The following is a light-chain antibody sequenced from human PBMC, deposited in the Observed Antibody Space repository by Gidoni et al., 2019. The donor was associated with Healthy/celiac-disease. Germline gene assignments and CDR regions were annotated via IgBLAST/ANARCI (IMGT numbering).Light chain of an antibody. V-gene: IGKV2-28*01. CDR2: LGS. CDR1: QSLLHSNGYNY. CDR3: KQAIQPAT. J-gene: IGKJ1*01. Sequence: DIVMTQSPLSLPVTPGEPASISCRSSQSLLHSNGYNYLDWYLQKPGQSPLLLFFLGSNRAAGVHGRFSGSGAGTDFTLKISRVEDEDVGVYCCKQAIQPATFGQGTKVEIK.